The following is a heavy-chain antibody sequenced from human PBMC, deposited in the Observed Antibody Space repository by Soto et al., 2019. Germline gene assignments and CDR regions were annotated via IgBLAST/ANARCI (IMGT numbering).Heavy chain of an antibody. Sequence: QVQLVQSGAEVKKPGSSVRVSCKASGGTFSTYAVSWVRHVPGHGLEWRGGIIPLIDTTSYAQKFQGRVTITADGSTNTAYMNLSSLRLDDTAIYYCARGVWDCTGDGCYGWFDPWGQGTRVTVSS. D-gene: IGHD2-8*02. CDR2: IIPLIDTT. J-gene: IGHJ5*02. CDR3: ARGVWDCTGDGCYGWFDP. CDR1: GGTFSTYA. V-gene: IGHV1-69*01.